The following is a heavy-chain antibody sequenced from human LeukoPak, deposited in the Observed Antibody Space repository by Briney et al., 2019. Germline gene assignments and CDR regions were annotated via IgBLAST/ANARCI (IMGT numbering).Heavy chain of an antibody. CDR2: IYYSGDT. CDR3: ARRYSGRYYND. D-gene: IGHD1-26*01. V-gene: IGHV4-39*01. CDR1: GDSIGCSNCY. Sequence: SETLSLTCTVSGDSIGCSNCYWGWVRQPPGTGLEWIWSIYYSGDTHYNPSLKSRVTISVDPSKNQFSLKLSSVTAADTAVYYCARRYSGRYYNDWGQGTLVTVSS. J-gene: IGHJ4*02.